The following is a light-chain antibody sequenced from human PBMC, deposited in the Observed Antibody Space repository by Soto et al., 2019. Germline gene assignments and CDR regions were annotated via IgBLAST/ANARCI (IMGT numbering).Light chain of an antibody. CDR3: QQYNSYSAS. V-gene: IGKV1-5*01. J-gene: IGKJ1*01. CDR2: DAS. CDR1: QTISSW. Sequence: GDIVAITCRASQTISSWLAWYQQKPGKAPKLLIYDASSLESGVPTRFSGSGSGTKFTLTISSLQPDDFATYYCQQYNSYSASFGQGTKVDIK.